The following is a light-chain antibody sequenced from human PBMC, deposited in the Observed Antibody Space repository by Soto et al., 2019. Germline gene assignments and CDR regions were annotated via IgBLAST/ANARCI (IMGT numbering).Light chain of an antibody. Sequence: EIVLTQSPGTLSLSPGERATLSCRASQNINTRYSAWYQQKPGQPPSLLIFATSTRASGTPDRFSGSGSGRDFTLTISRLEPEDGAVYFCQQYDGSRRYIFGQGTSLDIK. V-gene: IGKV3-20*01. J-gene: IGKJ2*01. CDR2: ATS. CDR3: QQYDGSRRYI. CDR1: QNINTRY.